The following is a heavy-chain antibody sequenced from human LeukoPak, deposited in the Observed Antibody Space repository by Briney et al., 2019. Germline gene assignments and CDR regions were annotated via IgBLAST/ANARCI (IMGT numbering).Heavy chain of an antibody. D-gene: IGHD2-2*01. CDR3: ARDVLFRSSSDYFDY. J-gene: IGHJ4*02. Sequence: SSVKVSCKASGYTFTNYGITWVRQAPGQGLEWMGWISTYNGNANYARKLQGRVTMTTDTSTTTAYMELRSLRSDDTAVYYCARDVLFRSSSDYFDYWGEGTLVTVSS. CDR2: ISTYNGNA. CDR1: GYTFTNYG. V-gene: IGHV1-18*01.